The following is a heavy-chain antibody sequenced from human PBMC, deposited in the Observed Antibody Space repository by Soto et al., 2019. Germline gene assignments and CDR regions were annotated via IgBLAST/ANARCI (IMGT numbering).Heavy chain of an antibody. D-gene: IGHD3-22*01. CDR3: ARGYHSSGFPPLVDY. V-gene: IGHV1-46*01. CDR2: INPSGGST. J-gene: IGHJ4*02. CDR1: GYTFTSYY. Sequence: GASVKVSWKASGYTFTSYYMHWVRQAPGQGLEWMGIINPSGGSTSYAQKFQGRVTMTRDTSTSTVYMELSSLRSEDTAVYYCARGYHSSGFPPLVDYWGQGTLVTVSS.